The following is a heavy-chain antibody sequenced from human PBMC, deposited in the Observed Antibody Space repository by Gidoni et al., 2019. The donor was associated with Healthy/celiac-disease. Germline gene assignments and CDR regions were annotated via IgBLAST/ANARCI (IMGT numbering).Heavy chain of an antibody. J-gene: IGHJ3*02. CDR3: ANSHDYGDYARVGAFDI. CDR1: GFTFSDYY. CDR2: ISSSGSTI. V-gene: IGHV3-11*01. Sequence: QVQLVESGGGLVKPGGSLRLSCAASGFTFSDYYMSWIRQAPGKGLEWVSYISSSGSTIYYADSVKGRFTISRDNAKNSLYLQMNSLRAEDTAVYYCANSHDYGDYARVGAFDIWGQGTMVTVSS. D-gene: IGHD4-17*01.